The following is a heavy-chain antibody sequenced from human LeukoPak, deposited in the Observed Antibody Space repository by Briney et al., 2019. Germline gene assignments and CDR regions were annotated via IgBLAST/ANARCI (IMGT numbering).Heavy chain of an antibody. V-gene: IGHV1-2*06. CDR3: ARLSEYCSSTSCYD. J-gene: IGHJ4*02. CDR2: INPNSGGT. CDR1: GYTFTGYY. D-gene: IGHD2-2*01. Sequence: GASVKVSCKASGYTFTGYYMHWVRQAPGQGLEWMGRINPNSGGTNYAQKFQGRVTMTRDTSISTAYVELSRLRSDDTAVYYCARLSEYCSSTSCYDWGQGTLVTVSS.